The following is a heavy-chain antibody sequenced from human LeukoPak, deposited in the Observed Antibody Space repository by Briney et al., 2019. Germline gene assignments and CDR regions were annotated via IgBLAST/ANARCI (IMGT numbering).Heavy chain of an antibody. CDR1: GFTFSDYY. J-gene: IGHJ5*02. V-gene: IGHV3-11*01. CDR2: ISSSGSTI. CDR3: SRRTTLALDP. D-gene: IGHD1-1*01. Sequence: GGSLRLSCAASGFTFSDYYMSWIRQAPGKGLEWVSYISSSGSTIYYADSVKGRFTISRDNAKNSLYLQMNSLKIEDTAMYYCSRRTTLALDPWGQGALVTVSS.